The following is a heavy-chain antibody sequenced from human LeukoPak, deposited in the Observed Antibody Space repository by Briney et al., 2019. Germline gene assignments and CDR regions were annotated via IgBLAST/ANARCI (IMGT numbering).Heavy chain of an antibody. CDR3: AKGGRPIVVVPAAMSLFDY. V-gene: IGHV3-53*01. CDR1: GFTVSSNY. CDR2: IYSGGFK. Sequence: AGGSLRLSCAASGFTVSSNYMSWVRQAPGKGLEWVSVIYSGGFKEDGDAVKGRFTMYRENSKNRLYLKMNRLRDEDTAVYYCAKGGRPIVVVPAAMSLFDYWGQGTLVTVSS. J-gene: IGHJ4*02. D-gene: IGHD2-2*01.